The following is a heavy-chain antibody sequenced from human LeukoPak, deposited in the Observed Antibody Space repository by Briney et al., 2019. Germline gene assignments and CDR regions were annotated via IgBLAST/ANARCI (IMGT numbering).Heavy chain of an antibody. CDR1: GFTFSSYW. CDR2: IKQDGSEK. V-gene: IGHV3-7*01. CDR3: AREDYGDYYAFDI. D-gene: IGHD4-17*01. J-gene: IGHJ3*02. Sequence: PGGSLRLSCAASGFTFSSYWMSWVRQAPGKGLEWVANIKQDGSEKYYVDSVKGRFTISRDNAKNSLYLQMNSLRAEDTAVYYCAREDYGDYYAFDIWGQGTMVTVSS.